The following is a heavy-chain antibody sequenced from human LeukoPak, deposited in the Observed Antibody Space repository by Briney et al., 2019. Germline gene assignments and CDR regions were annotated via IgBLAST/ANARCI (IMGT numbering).Heavy chain of an antibody. J-gene: IGHJ4*02. V-gene: IGHV3-48*02. D-gene: IGHD2/OR15-2a*01. Sequence: GESLRLSCSASGFHFSSNNMNWVRQAPGKGLVWVSFISSSGGTIYYADSVKGRFTISRDNATTSMYLQMTSLRDEYTAVYYCARGNRGDYWGQGTLVTVSS. CDR2: ISSSGGTI. CDR1: GFHFSSNN. CDR3: ARGNRGDY.